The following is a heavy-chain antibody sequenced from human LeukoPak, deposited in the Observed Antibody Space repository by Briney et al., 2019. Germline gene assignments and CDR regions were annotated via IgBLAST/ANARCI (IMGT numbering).Heavy chain of an antibody. D-gene: IGHD3-10*01. V-gene: IGHV1-2*02. CDR2: INPNTGGT. J-gene: IGHJ5*01. CDR1: GYTFTRFY. Sequence: ASVRVSCKTSGYTFTRFYVHWVRQAPGQGLEWMGWINPNTGGTNFAQRFQGRVTMTTDTSISTAYMDLRRLTSDDTAIYFCAREGDFNGSGRGDSWGQGTLIHVSS. CDR3: AREGDFNGSGRGDS.